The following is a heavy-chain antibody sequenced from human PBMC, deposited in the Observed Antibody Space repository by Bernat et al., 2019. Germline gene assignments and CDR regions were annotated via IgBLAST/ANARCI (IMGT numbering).Heavy chain of an antibody. CDR1: GFTVSTNY. D-gene: IGHD6-13*01. Sequence: EVQLVETGGGLIQPGGSLRLSCAASGFTVSTNYMSWVRQAPGKGLEWVSVIYSGGTTYYADSVKGRFTISRDNSKNTLYLQMNSLRAEDTAVYYCARDQTAAGPFDYWGQGTLVTVSS. CDR3: ARDQTAAGPFDY. CDR2: IYSGGTT. J-gene: IGHJ4*02. V-gene: IGHV3-53*02.